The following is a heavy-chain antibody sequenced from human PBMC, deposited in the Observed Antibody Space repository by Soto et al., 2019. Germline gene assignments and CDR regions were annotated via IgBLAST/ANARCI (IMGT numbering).Heavy chain of an antibody. CDR3: AKDPSIAARQNLGDYYGMDV. J-gene: IGHJ6*02. D-gene: IGHD6-6*01. Sequence: QVQLVESGGGVVQPGRSLRLSCAASGFTFSSYGMHGVRQARGKGLEWVAVISYDGSNKYYADSVKCRFTISRDSAKNTLYLQMNSLRAEDTTVYYCAKDPSIAARQNLGDYYGMDVWGQGTTVTVSS. CDR1: GFTFSSYG. V-gene: IGHV3-30*18. CDR2: ISYDGSNK.